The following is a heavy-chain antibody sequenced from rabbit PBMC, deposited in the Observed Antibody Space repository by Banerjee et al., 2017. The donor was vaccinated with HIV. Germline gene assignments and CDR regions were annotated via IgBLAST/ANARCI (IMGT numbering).Heavy chain of an antibody. J-gene: IGHJ4*01. D-gene: IGHD3-1*01. CDR2: IDPVFGST. Sequence: EQLEESGGGLVKPEGSLTLTCEASRFDFNSGGVSWVRQAPGKGLEWIGYIDPVFGSTYYATWVNGRFTISSHNAQNTVDLQMNSLTAADTATYFCVRDTWHFKLWGPGTLVTVS. V-gene: IGHV1S47*01. CDR1: RFDFNSGG. CDR3: VRDTWHFKL.